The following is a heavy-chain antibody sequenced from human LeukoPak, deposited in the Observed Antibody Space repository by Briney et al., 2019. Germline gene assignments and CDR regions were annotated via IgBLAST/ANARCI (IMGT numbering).Heavy chain of an antibody. Sequence: SETLSLTCAVYGGSFSGYYWSWIRQPPGKGLEWIGEINHSGSTNYNPSLKSRVTISVDTSKNQFSLKLSSVTAADTAVYYCASLVGAICRDWGQGTLVTVSS. CDR1: GGSFSGYY. CDR2: INHSGST. J-gene: IGHJ4*02. D-gene: IGHD1-26*01. V-gene: IGHV4-34*01. CDR3: ASLVGAICRD.